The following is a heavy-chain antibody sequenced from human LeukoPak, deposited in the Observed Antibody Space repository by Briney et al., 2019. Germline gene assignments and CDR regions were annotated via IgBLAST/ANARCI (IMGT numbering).Heavy chain of an antibody. D-gene: IGHD3-10*01. CDR2: IKQDGSEK. Sequence: TGGSLRLSCAASRFTFSSYWMSWVRQAPGKGLEWVANIKQDGSEKYYVDSVEGRFTISRDNAKNSLYLQMNSLRAEDAAVYYCARDWFGELLYPTFDYWGQGTLVTVSS. CDR3: ARDWFGELLYPTFDY. V-gene: IGHV3-7*01. CDR1: RFTFSSYW. J-gene: IGHJ4*02.